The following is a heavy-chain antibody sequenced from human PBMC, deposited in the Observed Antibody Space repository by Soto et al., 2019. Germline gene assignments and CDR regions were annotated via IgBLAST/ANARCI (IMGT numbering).Heavy chain of an antibody. J-gene: IGHJ5*02. Sequence: QVTLKESGPVLVKPTETLTLRCTVSGLSITDSEMGVSWIRQPPGQPLEWLAHIDSSGEKSYRTFLKSRLAISTDTATSQIVLTMTNMDPADTATYYCARRKLAVAVSPSFDPWGQGIPVNVSS. V-gene: IGHV2-26*01. CDR3: ARRKLAVAVSPSFDP. CDR1: GLSITDSEMG. D-gene: IGHD6-13*01. CDR2: IDSSGEK.